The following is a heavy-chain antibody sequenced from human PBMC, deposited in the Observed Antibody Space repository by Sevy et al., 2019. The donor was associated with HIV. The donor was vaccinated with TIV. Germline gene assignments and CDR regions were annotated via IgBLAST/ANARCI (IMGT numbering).Heavy chain of an antibody. D-gene: IGHD3-3*01. J-gene: IGHJ4*02. V-gene: IGHV4-59*10. CDR2: IDTTGGP. CDR3: ARYNFWSGHYYYSDY. CDR1: GGSICSHY. Sequence: SETLSLTCAVSGGSICSHYWSWIRQPAGEGLEWIGRIDTTGGPNYNPSLKTRVTMSIDTSKNQFSLRLRSVTAADTAVYYCARYNFWSGHYYYSDYWGPGALVTVSS.